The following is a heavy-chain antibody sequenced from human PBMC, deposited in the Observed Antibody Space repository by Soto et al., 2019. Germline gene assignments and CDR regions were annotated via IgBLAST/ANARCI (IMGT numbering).Heavy chain of an antibody. V-gene: IGHV4-59*01. CDR3: AREHYDILTGYLNWFDP. CDR2: IYYSGST. Sequence: SETLSLTCTVSGGSISSYYWSWIRQPPGKGLEWIGYIYYSGSTNYNPSLKSRVTISVDTSKNQFSLKLSSVTAADTAVYYCAREHYDILTGYLNWFDPWGQGTLVTVSS. J-gene: IGHJ5*02. D-gene: IGHD3-9*01. CDR1: GGSISSYY.